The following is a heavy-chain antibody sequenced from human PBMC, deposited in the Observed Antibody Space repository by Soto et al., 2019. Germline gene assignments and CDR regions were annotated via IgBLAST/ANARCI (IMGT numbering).Heavy chain of an antibody. Sequence: GASVKVSCKASGYTFRIYGISWARQAPGQGLEWMGWISANNGDTHYAQNLQGRATMTTDTSTSTAYMEVRSLRADDTAVYYCARKGTGAPVDYWGQGTLVTVSS. CDR3: ARKGTGAPVDY. J-gene: IGHJ4*02. CDR1: GYTFRIYG. D-gene: IGHD1-1*01. V-gene: IGHV1-18*01. CDR2: ISANNGDT.